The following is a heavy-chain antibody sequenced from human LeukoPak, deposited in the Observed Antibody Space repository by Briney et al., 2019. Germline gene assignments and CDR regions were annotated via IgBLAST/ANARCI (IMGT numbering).Heavy chain of an antibody. D-gene: IGHD2-2*01. CDR1: GGSISSGGYY. V-gene: IGHV4-30-2*01. J-gene: IGHJ5*02. Sequence: PSETLSLTCTVSGGSISSGGYYWSWIRQPPGKGLEWIGYIYHSGSTYYNPSLKSRVTISVDRSKNQFSLKLSSVTAADTAVYYCARDKYCSSTSCYNWFDPWGQGTLVTVSS. CDR3: ARDKYCSSTSCYNWFDP. CDR2: IYHSGST.